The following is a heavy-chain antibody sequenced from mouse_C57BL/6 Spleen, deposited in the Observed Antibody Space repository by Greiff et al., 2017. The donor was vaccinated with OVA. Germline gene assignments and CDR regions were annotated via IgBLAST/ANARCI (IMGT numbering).Heavy chain of an antibody. D-gene: IGHD1-1*01. J-gene: IGHJ1*03. CDR3: ARSFYYGSRGDWYFDV. Sequence: EVKLQQSGPELVKPGASVKISCKASGYTFTDYYMNWVKQSHGKSLEWIGDINPNNGGTSYNQKFKGKATLTVDKSSSTAYMELRSLTSEDSAVYYCARSFYYGSRGDWYFDVWGTGTTVTVSS. CDR2: INPNNGGT. CDR1: GYTFTDYY. V-gene: IGHV1-26*01.